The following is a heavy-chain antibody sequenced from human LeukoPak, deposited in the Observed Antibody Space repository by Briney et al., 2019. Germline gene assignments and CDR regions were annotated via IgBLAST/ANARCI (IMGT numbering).Heavy chain of an antibody. D-gene: IGHD5-24*01. CDR1: GFTFSNYW. CDR2: IKQDGSQK. CDR3: ARASDPWLQLT. J-gene: IGHJ5*02. V-gene: IGHV3-7*05. Sequence: GGSLRLSCAASGFTFSNYWMIWVRQAPGRGLEWVGNIKQDGSQKRYADSVRDRFTISRDNAQTSLCLQMNSLRAEDTAVYYCARASDPWLQLTWGQGTLVTVSA.